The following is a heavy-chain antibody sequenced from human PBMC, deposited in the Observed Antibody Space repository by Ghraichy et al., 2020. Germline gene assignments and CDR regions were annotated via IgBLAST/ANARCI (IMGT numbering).Heavy chain of an antibody. CDR3: AKVGDFWSGYYSNYWYFDL. D-gene: IGHD3-3*01. Sequence: GGSLRLSCAASGFTFSSYAMSWVRQAPGKGLEWVSAISGSGGSTYYADSVKGRFTISRDNSKNTLYLQMNSLRAEDTAVYYCAKVGDFWSGYYSNYWYFDLWGRGTLVTVSS. CDR2: ISGSGGST. V-gene: IGHV3-23*01. J-gene: IGHJ2*01. CDR1: GFTFSSYA.